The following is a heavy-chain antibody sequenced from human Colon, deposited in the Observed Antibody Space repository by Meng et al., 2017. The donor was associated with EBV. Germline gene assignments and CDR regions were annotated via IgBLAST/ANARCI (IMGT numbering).Heavy chain of an antibody. J-gene: IGHJ4*02. V-gene: IGHV4-4*02. D-gene: IGHD4-11*01. CDR2: IDNRENP. CDR3: TRHTAYSQGY. CDR1: DGSLSSTNW. Sequence: QVHLQESGPGLVRPSETLSLTCAVSDGSLSSTNWWSWVRQPPGKGLEWIGQIDNRENPYYSPSLRSRVTISVDKSKNQVSLNLNSVTAADTAIYYCTRHTAYSQGYWGQGTLVTVSS.